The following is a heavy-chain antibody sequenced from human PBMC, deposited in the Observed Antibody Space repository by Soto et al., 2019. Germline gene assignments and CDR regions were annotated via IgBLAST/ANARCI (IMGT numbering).Heavy chain of an antibody. J-gene: IGHJ6*02. V-gene: IGHV1-18*04. D-gene: IGHD5-12*01. CDR2: ISAYNGNT. Sequence: QVQLVPSGAEVKKPGASVTVSCKASGYTFTSYGISWVRQAPGQGLEWMGWISAYNGNTNYAQKLQGRGTMTTDTSTSTAYMELRSLRSDDTAVYYCDAAGISGYEGDYYGMDVWGQGTTVTVSS. CDR1: GYTFTSYG. CDR3: DAAGISGYEGDYYGMDV.